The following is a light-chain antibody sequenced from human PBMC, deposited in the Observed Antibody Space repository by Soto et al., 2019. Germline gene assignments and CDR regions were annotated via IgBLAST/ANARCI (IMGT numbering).Light chain of an antibody. CDR2: DVS. Sequence: QSVLTQPASVSGSPGQSITISCTGTSSDVGGYNYVSWYQQHPGKAPKLMIYDVSNRPSGVADRFSGSKSGNTASLTISGLQAEDEADYYSSSYTSSSNHVVFGGGTKLTVL. V-gene: IGLV2-14*01. CDR1: SSDVGGYNY. J-gene: IGLJ2*01. CDR3: SSYTSSSNHVV.